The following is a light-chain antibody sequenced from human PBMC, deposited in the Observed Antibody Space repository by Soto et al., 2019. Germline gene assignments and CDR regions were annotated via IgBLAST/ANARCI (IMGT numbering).Light chain of an antibody. J-gene: IGKJ5*01. V-gene: IGKV1-39*01. CDR2: AAS. CDR3: QHSYTVPIA. CDR1: QDIIRH. Sequence: DIQMTQTKSSLSASVGNGVTITCRASQDIIRHLNWYQHKPGRAPGLLIYAASTLQSGVPSRFTGSGSGTEFTLTISGLQPEDFATYYCQHSYTVPIAFGQGTLLEVK.